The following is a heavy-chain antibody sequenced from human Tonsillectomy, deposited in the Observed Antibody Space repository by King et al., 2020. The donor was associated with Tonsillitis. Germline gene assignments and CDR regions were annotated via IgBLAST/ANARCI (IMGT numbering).Heavy chain of an antibody. J-gene: IGHJ3*01. V-gene: IGHV3-23*04. CDR1: GFTFSSYA. CDR3: AKDKVATIPRDAFYF. CDR2: ISGSGGST. Sequence: VQLVESGGGLVQPGGSLRLSCVASGFTFSSYAMSWVRQAPGKGLEWVSGISGSGGSTYSADSVKGRFTISRDNSKNTLYLQMNSLRAEDTAVYYCAKDKVATIPRDAFYFWGQGTMVTVSS. D-gene: IGHD5-12*01.